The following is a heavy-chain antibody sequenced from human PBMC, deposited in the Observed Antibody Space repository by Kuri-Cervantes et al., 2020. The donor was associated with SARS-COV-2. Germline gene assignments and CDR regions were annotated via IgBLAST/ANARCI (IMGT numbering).Heavy chain of an antibody. CDR3: VAAILGVDTGYFQH. CDR1: GGSFNTYY. Sequence: SETLSLTCAVYGGSFNTYYWAWIRQPPGKGLEWIGEITHRGDTIYNMSLKSRVTISVDTSKKQFSLDLRSVTAADTAVYYCVAAILGVDTGYFQHWGQGTLVTVSS. J-gene: IGHJ1*01. V-gene: IGHV4-34*01. D-gene: IGHD3-3*01. CDR2: ITHRGDT.